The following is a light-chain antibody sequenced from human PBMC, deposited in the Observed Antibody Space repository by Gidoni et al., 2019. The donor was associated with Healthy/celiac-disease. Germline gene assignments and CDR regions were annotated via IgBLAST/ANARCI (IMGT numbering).Light chain of an antibody. CDR3: QQSYSTLWT. J-gene: IGKJ1*01. V-gene: IGKV1-39*01. Sequence: DIQMTQSPSSLSASVGDRVTITCRASQSISSYLNCYQQKPGKAPKLLIYAASSLQSGVLSRFSGSGSGTDFPLTISSLQPEDFATYYCQQSYSTLWTFGQGTKVEIK. CDR2: AAS. CDR1: QSISSY.